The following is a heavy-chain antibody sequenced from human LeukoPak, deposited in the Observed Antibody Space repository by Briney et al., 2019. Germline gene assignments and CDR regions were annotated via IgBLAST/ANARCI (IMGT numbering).Heavy chain of an antibody. J-gene: IGHJ4*02. CDR3: ATEGLRPGAAIYDY. CDR1: GFILGSYW. V-gene: IGHV3-74*01. Sequence: GGSLRLSCGDSGFILGSYWMNWIRQAPGKGLVWVSRINSDGSSTSYADSVKGRFTISRDESKDTLYVQMNSLKTEDTAVYYCATEGLRPGAAIYDYWGQGSLVTVSS. CDR2: INSDGSST. D-gene: IGHD6-13*01.